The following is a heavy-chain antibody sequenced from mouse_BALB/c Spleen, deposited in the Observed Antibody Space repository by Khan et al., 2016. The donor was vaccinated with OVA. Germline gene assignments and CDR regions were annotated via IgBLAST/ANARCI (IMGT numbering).Heavy chain of an antibody. Sequence: QVQLQQSGAELVKPGASVRLSCKASGYTFTSYYLHWVKQRPGQGLEWIGDINPSNGGTNFNEKFKSKATLTEDKSSSTAYMQLSSLTSEDSAVYYGTSSGYDTIAYWGQGTLVTVS. V-gene: IGHV1S81*02. CDR1: GYTFTSYY. D-gene: IGHD2-3*01. CDR2: INPSNGGT. CDR3: TSSGYDTIAY. J-gene: IGHJ3*01.